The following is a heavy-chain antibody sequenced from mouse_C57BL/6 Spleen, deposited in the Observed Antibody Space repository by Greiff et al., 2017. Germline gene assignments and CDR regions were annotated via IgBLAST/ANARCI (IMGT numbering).Heavy chain of an antibody. J-gene: IGHJ3*01. CDR2: LDPENGDT. Sequence: VQLKESGAELVRPGASVKLSCTASGFNIKDDYMHWVKQRPEQGLEWIGWLDPENGDTEYASKFQGKATITADTSSNTAYLQLSSLTSEDTAVYYCTVIYYYGSSPLAYWGQGTLVTVSA. V-gene: IGHV14-4*01. CDR1: GFNIKDDY. CDR3: TVIYYYGSSPLAY. D-gene: IGHD1-1*01.